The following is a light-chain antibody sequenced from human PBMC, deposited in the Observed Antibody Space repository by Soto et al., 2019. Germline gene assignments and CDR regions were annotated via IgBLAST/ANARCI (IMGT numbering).Light chain of an antibody. CDR3: QQFHRWPVT. V-gene: IGKV3-15*01. CDR2: YAS. CDR1: QSVSSN. J-gene: IGKJ4*01. Sequence: EIVMTQSPATLSVSPGERATLSCRASQSVSSNLAWYQHKPGQAPRLLISYASSGATGFPARFSGSGSGTEFTLTINNLQSEDSAIYYCQQFHRWPVTFGGGTKVDIK.